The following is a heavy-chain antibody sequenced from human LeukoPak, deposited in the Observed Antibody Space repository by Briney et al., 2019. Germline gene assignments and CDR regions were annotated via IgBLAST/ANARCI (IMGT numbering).Heavy chain of an antibody. J-gene: IGHJ4*02. CDR3: ARVTVYGSGKDKPFNS. Sequence: ASVKVSCKASGYTFTGYYMHWVRQAPGQGLEWMGRINPNSGGTNYAQKFQGRVTMTRDTSISTAYMELSRLRSDDTAVYYCARVTVYGSGKDKPFNSWGQGTLVTVSS. D-gene: IGHD3-10*01. CDR2: INPNSGGT. V-gene: IGHV1-2*06. CDR1: GYTFTGYY.